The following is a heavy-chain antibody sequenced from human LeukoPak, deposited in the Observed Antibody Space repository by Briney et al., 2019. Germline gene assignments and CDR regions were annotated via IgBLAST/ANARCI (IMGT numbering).Heavy chain of an antibody. Sequence: GGALLISCKCSGYLLTSYWLGWVRPVPGEGLEGMGIIYPGEYDPRYNPSFQGQLTISADKSISAAYLQWSSLKASDTAMYYCATVGGNYYDSSGYYPGRYFDYGGQGTLVTVSS. CDR2: IYPGEYDP. CDR3: ATVGGNYYDSSGYYPGRYFDY. V-gene: IGHV5-51*01. J-gene: IGHJ4*02. CDR1: GYLLTSYW. D-gene: IGHD3-22*01.